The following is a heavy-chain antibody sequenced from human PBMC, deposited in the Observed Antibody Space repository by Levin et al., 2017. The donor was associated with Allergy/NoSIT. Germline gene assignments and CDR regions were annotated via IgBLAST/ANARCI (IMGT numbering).Heavy chain of an antibody. CDR3: AKGPGAD. J-gene: IGHJ4*02. CDR1: GFTFSSYG. D-gene: IGHD1-14*01. CDR2: ISYDGSNK. Sequence: GGSLRLSCAASGFTFSSYGMHWVRQAPGKGLEWVAVISYDGSNKYYADSVKGRFTISRDNSKNTLYLQMNSLRAEDTAVYYCAKGPGADWGQGTLVTVSS. V-gene: IGHV3-30*18.